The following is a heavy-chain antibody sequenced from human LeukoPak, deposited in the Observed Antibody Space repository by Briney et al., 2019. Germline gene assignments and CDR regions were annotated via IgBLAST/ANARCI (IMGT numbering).Heavy chain of an antibody. J-gene: IGHJ4*02. Sequence: ASVKVSCKASGYTFTSYYMHWVRQAPGQGLEWMGIINPSGGSTSYAQKFQGRVTMTRNTSIRTAYMELSSLRSEDTAVYYCARAPSRGYCSSSSCYVGYWGQGTLVTVSS. V-gene: IGHV1-46*01. CDR2: INPSGGST. CDR1: GYTFTSYY. CDR3: ARAPSRGYCSSSSCYVGY. D-gene: IGHD2-2*01.